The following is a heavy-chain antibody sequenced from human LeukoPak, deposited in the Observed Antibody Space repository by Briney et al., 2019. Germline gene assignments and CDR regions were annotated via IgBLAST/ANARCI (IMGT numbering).Heavy chain of an antibody. D-gene: IGHD3-10*01. J-gene: IGHJ6*04. CDR1: GFTFSSYA. CDR2: ISGSGGST. V-gene: IGHV3-23*01. CDR3: ASLHYYGSGSSSYYYGMDV. Sequence: GGSLRLSCAASGFTFSSYAMSWVRQAPGKGLEWVSAISGSGGSTYYADSVKGRFTISRDNSKNTLYLQMNSLRAEDTAVYYCASLHYYGSGSSSYYYGMDVWGKGTTVTVSS.